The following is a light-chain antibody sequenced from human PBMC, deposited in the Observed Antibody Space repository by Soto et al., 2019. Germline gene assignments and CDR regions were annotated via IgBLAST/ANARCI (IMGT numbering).Light chain of an antibody. J-gene: IGLJ1*01. CDR3: SSYTSSSTYV. Sequence: LTQPPSVSGSPGQSVTISCTGTSSDVGSYNRVSWYQQPPGTAPKLMIYEVSNRPSGVPDRFSGSKSGNTASLTISGLQAEDEADYYCSSYTSSSTYVFGTGNMVTVL. V-gene: IGLV2-18*02. CDR1: SSDVGSYNR. CDR2: EVS.